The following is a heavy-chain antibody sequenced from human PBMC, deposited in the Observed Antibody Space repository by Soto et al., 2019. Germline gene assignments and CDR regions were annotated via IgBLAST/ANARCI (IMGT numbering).Heavy chain of an antibody. Sequence: QLQLQESGPGLVKPSETLSLTCTVSGGCISINNYYWDWIRQPPGKGPEWIGSIYYTGSTYYISSLKSRLTISLDTSTNQYSMRLSSVTAADTAVYYCVRHGVNGNHDCWGQGTLITVSS. CDR3: VRHGVNGNHDC. D-gene: IGHD2-8*01. CDR2: IYYTGST. V-gene: IGHV4-39*01. J-gene: IGHJ4*02. CDR1: GGCISINNYY.